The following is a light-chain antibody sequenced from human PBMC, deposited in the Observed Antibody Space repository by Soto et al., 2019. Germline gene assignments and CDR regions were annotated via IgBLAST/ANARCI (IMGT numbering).Light chain of an antibody. CDR2: AAS. CDR3: QQSYSTPWT. Sequence: QMTQSPSSLSASVGDRVTITCRASQSITTYLNWYRQKPGKAPKLLIYAASSLQSGVPSRFSGSGSGTDFTLTISSLQPEDFATYYCQQSYSTPWTFGQGTKVDVK. CDR1: QSITTY. V-gene: IGKV1-39*01. J-gene: IGKJ1*01.